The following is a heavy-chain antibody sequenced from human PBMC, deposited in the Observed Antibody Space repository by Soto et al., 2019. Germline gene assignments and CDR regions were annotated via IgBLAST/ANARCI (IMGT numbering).Heavy chain of an antibody. J-gene: IGHJ3*01. Sequence: PSETLSLTCTVSGGSISSYYWSWVRQPPGRGLEWIGHIYYSGSSNYNPSLKSRLTMSVDTSKNQFSLKLSSVTAADTAVYYCARAVGAKHDSFDVWAQGTMVTVSS. CDR2: IYYSGSS. D-gene: IGHD1-26*01. CDR1: GGSISSYY. CDR3: ARAVGAKHDSFDV. V-gene: IGHV4-59*01.